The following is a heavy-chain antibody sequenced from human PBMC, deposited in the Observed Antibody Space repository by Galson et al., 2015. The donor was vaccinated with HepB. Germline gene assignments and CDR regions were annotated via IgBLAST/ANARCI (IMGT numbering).Heavy chain of an antibody. D-gene: IGHD3-22*01. CDR1: GGTFSSYA. CDR3: ARLYYYDSSGYLYNWFDP. CDR2: IIPIFGTA. V-gene: IGHV1-69*13. Sequence: SVKVSCKASGGTFSSYAISWVRQAPGQGLEWMGGIIPIFGTANYAQKFQGRVTITADESTSTAYMELSSLRSEDTAVYYCARLYYYDSSGYLYNWFDPWGQGTLVTVSS. J-gene: IGHJ5*02.